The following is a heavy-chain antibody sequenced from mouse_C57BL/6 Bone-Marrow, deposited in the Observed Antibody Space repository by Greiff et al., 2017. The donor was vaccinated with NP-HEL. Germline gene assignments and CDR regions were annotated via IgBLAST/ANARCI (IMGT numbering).Heavy chain of an antibody. J-gene: IGHJ3*01. D-gene: IGHD4-1*01. V-gene: IGHV1-22*01. CDR2: INPNNGGT. Sequence: EVQLQESGPELVKPGASVKMSCKASGYTFTDYNMHWVKQSHGKSLEWIGYINPNNGGTSYNQKFKGKATLTVNKSSSTAYMELRSLTSEDSAVYYCASQNWDGFAYWGQGTLVTVSA. CDR1: GYTFTDYN. CDR3: ASQNWDGFAY.